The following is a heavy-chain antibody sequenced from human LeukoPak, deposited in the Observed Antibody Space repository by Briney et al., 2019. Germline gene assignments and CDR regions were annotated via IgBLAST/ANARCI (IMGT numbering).Heavy chain of an antibody. Sequence: PGGSLRLSCAASGFTPSSYEMNWVRQAPGKGLEWVSYISSSGSTRYYADSVKGRFTISRDNAKNSLYLQMNSLRVEDTAVYYCARGPSGGNNLWMDYWGQGTLVTVSS. J-gene: IGHJ4*02. V-gene: IGHV3-48*03. D-gene: IGHD1-20*01. CDR1: GFTPSSYE. CDR2: ISSSGSTR. CDR3: ARGPSGGNNLWMDY.